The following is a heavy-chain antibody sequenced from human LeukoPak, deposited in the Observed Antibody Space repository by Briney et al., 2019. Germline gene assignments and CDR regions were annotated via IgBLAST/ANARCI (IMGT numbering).Heavy chain of an antibody. CDR3: ARSGDSSGYCYPSGYFDY. D-gene: IGHD3-22*01. CDR2: IKQDGSEK. Sequence: GGSLRLSCAASGFTFSSYWMSWVRQAPGKGLEWVANIKQDGSEKYYVDSVKGRFTISRDNAKNSLYLQMNSLRAEDTAVYYCARSGDSSGYCYPSGYFDYWGQGTLVTVSS. J-gene: IGHJ4*02. V-gene: IGHV3-7*01. CDR1: GFTFSSYW.